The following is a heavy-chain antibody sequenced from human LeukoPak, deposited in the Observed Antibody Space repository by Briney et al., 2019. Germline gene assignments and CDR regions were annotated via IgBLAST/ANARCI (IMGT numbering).Heavy chain of an antibody. Sequence: GGSLRLSCAASGFTFSSYGMHWVRQAPGKGLEWVAVISYDGSNKYYADSVKGRFTISRDNAKNLLYLQMNSLRPEDTAVYYCARVEVAVPGGDCWGQGTLVTVSS. CDR1: GFTFSSYG. V-gene: IGHV3-30*03. J-gene: IGHJ4*02. CDR3: ARVEVAVPGGDC. D-gene: IGHD5-12*01. CDR2: ISYDGSNK.